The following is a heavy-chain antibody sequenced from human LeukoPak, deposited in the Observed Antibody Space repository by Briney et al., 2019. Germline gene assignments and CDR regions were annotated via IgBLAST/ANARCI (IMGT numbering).Heavy chain of an antibody. Sequence: SETLSLTCTVSGGSISSYYWSWIRQPPGKGLEWIGYIYYSGSTNYNPSLKSRVTISVDTSKNQFSLKLSSVTAADTAVYYCARGSGSYYFDYWGQGTLVTVSS. CDR1: GGSISSYY. CDR3: ARGSGSYYFDY. J-gene: IGHJ4*02. V-gene: IGHV4-59*01. CDR2: IYYSGST.